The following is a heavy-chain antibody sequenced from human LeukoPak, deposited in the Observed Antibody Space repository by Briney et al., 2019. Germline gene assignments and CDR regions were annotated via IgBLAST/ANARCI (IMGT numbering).Heavy chain of an antibody. D-gene: IGHD1-14*01. CDR2: ISFSGSSI. V-gene: IGHV3-21*01. J-gene: IGHJ4*02. CDR1: GFTFSNYG. Sequence: PGGSLRLSCAASGFTFSNYGMNWVRQAPGRGLEWVSSISFSGSSIYYADSVKGRFTISRDNAKNSLSLQMNSLIAEDTAVYYCAREKEPPQALDCWGRGTLLTVSS. CDR3: AREKEPPQALDC.